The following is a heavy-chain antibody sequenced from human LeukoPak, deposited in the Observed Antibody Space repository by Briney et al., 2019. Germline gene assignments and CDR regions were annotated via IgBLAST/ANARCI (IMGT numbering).Heavy chain of an antibody. CDR3: ARNIWFGESADAFDI. CDR1: GGSISSYY. Sequence: PSETLSLTCTVSGGSISSYYWSWIRQPAGKGLEWIGRIYTSGSTNYNPSLKSRVTMSVDTSKNQFSLKLSSVTAADTGVYYCARNIWFGESADAFDIWGQGTMVTVSS. J-gene: IGHJ3*02. V-gene: IGHV4-4*07. D-gene: IGHD3-10*01. CDR2: IYTSGST.